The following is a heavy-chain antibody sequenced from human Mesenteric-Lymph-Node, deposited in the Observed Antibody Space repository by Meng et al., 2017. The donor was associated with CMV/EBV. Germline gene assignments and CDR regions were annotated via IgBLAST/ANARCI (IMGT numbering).Heavy chain of an antibody. CDR2: INAYNGNT. D-gene: IGHD1-7*01. V-gene: IGHV1-18*01. CDR3: ATQPGFANSPFYYNYGMDV. CDR1: GYTFTNYG. J-gene: IGHJ6*02. Sequence: ASVKVSCKASGYTFTNYGISWVRQAPGQGLEWMGWINAYNGNTDYAQKFQGRVTMTTDTSTSTAYMELSSLRSEDTAVYYCATQPGFANSPFYYNYGMDVWGQGTTVTVSS.